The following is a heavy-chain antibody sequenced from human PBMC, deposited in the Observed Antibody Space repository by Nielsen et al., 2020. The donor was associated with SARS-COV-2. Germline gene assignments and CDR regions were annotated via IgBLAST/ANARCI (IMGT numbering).Heavy chain of an antibody. D-gene: IGHD6-13*01. CDR1: GFTFSSYA. Sequence: GESLKISCAASGFTFSSYAMSWVRQAPGKGLEWVSAISGSGGSTYYADSVKGRFTISRDNSKNTLYLQMNSLSAEDTAVSYCAKGWGRPQLVDYFDYWGQGTLVTVSS. CDR2: ISGSGGST. V-gene: IGHV3-23*01. J-gene: IGHJ4*02. CDR3: AKGWGRPQLVDYFDY.